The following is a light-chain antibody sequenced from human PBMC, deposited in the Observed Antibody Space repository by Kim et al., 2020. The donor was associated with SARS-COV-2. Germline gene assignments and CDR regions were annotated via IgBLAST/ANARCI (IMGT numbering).Light chain of an antibody. Sequence: GQSVTISCTGTSSDVGSYNRVCWYQQPPGTAPKLMIYEVSNRPSGVPDRFSGSKSGNTASLTISGLQAEDEADYYCSSYTSSSTLVFGGGTQLTVL. CDR3: SSYTSSSTLV. CDR2: EVS. J-gene: IGLJ2*01. CDR1: SSDVGSYNR. V-gene: IGLV2-18*02.